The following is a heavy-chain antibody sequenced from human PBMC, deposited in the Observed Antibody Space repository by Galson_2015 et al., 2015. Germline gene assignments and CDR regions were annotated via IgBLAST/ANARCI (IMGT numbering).Heavy chain of an antibody. V-gene: IGHV3-23*01. D-gene: IGHD2-2*01. CDR2: ISGSGGST. J-gene: IGHJ4*02. CDR3: AEVDKDGIVVVPAATGWDY. Sequence: SLRLSCAASGFTFSSYAMSWVRQAPGKGLEWVSAISGSGGSTYYADSVEGRFTISRDNSKNTLYLQMNSLRAEDAAVYYCAEVDKDGIVVVPAATGWDYWGQGTLVTVSS. CDR1: GFTFSSYA.